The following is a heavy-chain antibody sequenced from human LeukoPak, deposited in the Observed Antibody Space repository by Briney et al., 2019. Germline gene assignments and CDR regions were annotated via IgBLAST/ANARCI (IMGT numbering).Heavy chain of an antibody. Sequence: GGSLRLSCAASGFTFSSYWMSWVRQAPGKGLEWVANIKQDGSEKYYVDSVKGRFTIFRDNAKNSLYLQMNSLRAEDTAVYYCARGTESPYSSSWYAPHWGQGTLVTVSS. D-gene: IGHD6-13*01. V-gene: IGHV3-7*01. CDR2: IKQDGSEK. CDR3: ARGTESPYSSSWYAPH. CDR1: GFTFSSYW. J-gene: IGHJ4*02.